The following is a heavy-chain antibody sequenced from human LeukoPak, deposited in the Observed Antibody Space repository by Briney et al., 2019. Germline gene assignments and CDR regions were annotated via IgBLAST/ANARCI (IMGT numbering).Heavy chain of an antibody. D-gene: IGHD1-14*01. CDR3: ANTPRKDYYYGMDV. Sequence: GGSLRLSCAASGFTFSSYGMHWVRQAPGKGLEWVAVISYDGSNKYYADSVKGRFTISRDNSKNPLYLQMNSLRAEDTAVYYCANTPRKDYYYGMDVWGKATTVTVSS. V-gene: IGHV3-30*18. CDR1: GFTFSSYG. J-gene: IGHJ6*04. CDR2: ISYDGSNK.